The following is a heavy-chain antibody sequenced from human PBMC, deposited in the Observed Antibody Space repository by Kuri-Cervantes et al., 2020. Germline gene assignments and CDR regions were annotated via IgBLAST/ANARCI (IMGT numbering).Heavy chain of an antibody. CDR1: GGSVSSND. J-gene: IGHJ6*02. CDR2: IKQDGSEK. D-gene: IGHD3-10*01. CDR3: ARDEVLLWFGKLLSPYYGMDV. Sequence: GGSLRLSCTVSGGSVSSNDNYWSWVRQAPGKGLEWVANIKQDGSEKYYVDSVKGRFTISRDNAKNSLYLQMNSLRAEDTAVYYCARDEVLLWFGKLLSPYYGMDVWGQGTTVTVSS. V-gene: IGHV3-7*01.